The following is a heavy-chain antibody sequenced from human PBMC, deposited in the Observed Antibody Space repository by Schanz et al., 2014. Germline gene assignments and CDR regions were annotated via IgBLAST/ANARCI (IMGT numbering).Heavy chain of an antibody. Sequence: QVQLQESGPGLVKPSDTLSLTCAVSGYSINTSDWWGWIRQPPGKGLEWIGYIYYSGSTYYNPSLKSRVPMSVDPSKNHFSLKLRSVTAVDTAVYYCASKGLTTDAFDIWGQGTMVTVSS. J-gene: IGHJ3*02. CDR3: ASKGLTTDAFDI. CDR1: GYSINTSDW. D-gene: IGHD2-8*01. V-gene: IGHV4-28*07. CDR2: IYYSGST.